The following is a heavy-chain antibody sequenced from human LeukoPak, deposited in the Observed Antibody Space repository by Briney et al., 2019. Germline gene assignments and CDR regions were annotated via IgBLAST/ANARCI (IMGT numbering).Heavy chain of an antibody. V-gene: IGHV3-9*01. CDR3: AKGTGGEKYYYYYYYMDV. CDR2: ISWNSGFI. D-gene: IGHD2-8*02. CDR1: GFTFDDSA. Sequence: PGGSLRLSCAASGFTFDDSAMHWVRQRPGKGLEWVSGISWNSGFIAYADSVKGRFTISRDNSKNTLYLQMNSLRAEDTAVYYCAKGTGGEKYYYYYYYMDVWGKGTTVTVSS. J-gene: IGHJ6*03.